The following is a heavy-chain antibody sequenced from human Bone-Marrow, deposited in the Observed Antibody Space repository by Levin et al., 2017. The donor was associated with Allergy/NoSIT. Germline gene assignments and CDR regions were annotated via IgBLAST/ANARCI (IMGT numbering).Heavy chain of an antibody. Sequence: QTLSLTCTFSGFSLSTNRVGVAWVRQPPGKALEWLALIYGNDDKHYSPSLKSWLTITKDTSKNQVVLTMTNVDPVDTATYYCAHDKPGIGFDPWGQGTLVTVSS. V-gene: IGHV2-5*01. J-gene: IGHJ5*02. CDR3: AHDKPGIGFDP. CDR1: GFSLSTNRVG. D-gene: IGHD2-15*01. CDR2: IYGNDDK.